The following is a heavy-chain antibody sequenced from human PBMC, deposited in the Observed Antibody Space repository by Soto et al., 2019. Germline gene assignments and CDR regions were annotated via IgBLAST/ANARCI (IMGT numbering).Heavy chain of an antibody. CDR2: INTDGSST. J-gene: IGHJ4*02. V-gene: IGHV3-74*01. D-gene: IGHD3-10*01. CDR1: GFTFSSYW. CDR3: ARGSFRGSGNYYVDY. Sequence: EVQLVESGGGLVQPGGSLRLSCAASGFTFSSYWMHWVRQGPGKGLVWVSRINTDGSSTSYADSVKGRFTVSRDNAKNTLYLQMNSLRAEDTAVYYCARGSFRGSGNYYVDYWGQGTLVTVSS.